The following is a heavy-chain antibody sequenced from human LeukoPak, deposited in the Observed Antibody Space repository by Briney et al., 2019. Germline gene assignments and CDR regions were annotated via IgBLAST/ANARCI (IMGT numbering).Heavy chain of an antibody. CDR1: GYTFTGYY. V-gene: IGHV1-2*02. D-gene: IGHD3-10*01. J-gene: IGHJ6*03. Sequence: ASVKVSCKASGYTFTGYYMHWVRQAPGQGLEWMGWINPNSGGTNYAQKFRGRVTMTRDTSISTAYMELSRLRSDDTAVYYCARDVTMVRGVIYNYMDVWGKGTTVTVSS. CDR3: ARDVTMVRGVIYNYMDV. CDR2: INPNSGGT.